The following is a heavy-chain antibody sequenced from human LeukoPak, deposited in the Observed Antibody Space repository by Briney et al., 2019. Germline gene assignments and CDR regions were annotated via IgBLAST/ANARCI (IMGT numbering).Heavy chain of an antibody. CDR1: GFTFSDYY. Sequence: GGSLRLSCAASGFTFSDYYMSWIRQAPGKGLEWVSYISSSGSTIYYADSVKGRFTISRDNAKNSLYLQMNSLRAEDTAVYYCARGPGDTWIQLWFSSDYYMDVWGKGTTVTVSS. J-gene: IGHJ6*03. CDR2: ISSSGSTI. V-gene: IGHV3-11*01. D-gene: IGHD5-18*01. CDR3: ARGPGDTWIQLWFSSDYYMDV.